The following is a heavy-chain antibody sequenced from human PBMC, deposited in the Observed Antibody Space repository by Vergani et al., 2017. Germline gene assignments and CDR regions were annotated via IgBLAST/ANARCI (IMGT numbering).Heavy chain of an antibody. D-gene: IGHD2-21*02. CDR2: IWYDGSNK. J-gene: IGHJ5*02. V-gene: IGHV3-33*08. Sequence: VQLVESGGGLVQPGRSLRLSCAASGFTFDDYAMHWVRQAPGKGLEWVAVIWYDGSNKYYADSVKGRFTISRDNSKNTLYLQMNSLRAEDTAVYYCAQSAGPYCGGDCYPQYNWFDPWGQGTLVTVSS. CDR1: GFTFDDYA. CDR3: AQSAGPYCGGDCYPQYNWFDP.